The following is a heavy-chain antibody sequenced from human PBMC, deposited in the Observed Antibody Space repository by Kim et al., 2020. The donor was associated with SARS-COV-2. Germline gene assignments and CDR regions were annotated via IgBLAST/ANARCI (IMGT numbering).Heavy chain of an antibody. CDR2: ICDDGSNK. Sequence: GGSLRLSCAASGFTFSSYGMHWVRQAPGKGLEWVSVICDDGSNKYYADSVKGRFTISRDNSKNTLYLQMNSLRAEDTAVYYCARFMKIHYGMDVWGQGTTVTVSS. J-gene: IGHJ6*02. CDR1: GFTFSSYG. V-gene: IGHV3-33*01. CDR3: ARFMKIHYGMDV.